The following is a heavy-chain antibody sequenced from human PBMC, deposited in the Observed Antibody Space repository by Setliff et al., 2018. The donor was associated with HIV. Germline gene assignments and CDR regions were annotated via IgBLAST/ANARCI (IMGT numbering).Heavy chain of an antibody. CDR2: IKKSSDGGKT. V-gene: IGHV3-15*01. CDR1: GFTFSNAW. D-gene: IGHD2-21*01. Sequence: GGSLRLSCAASGFTFSNAWMSWVRQAPGKGLEWLGRIKKSSDGGKTDYASPVKGRFTISRDDSKNTLYLQMNSLKTDDTGVYFCATDNGPSYSMDIWGQGTTVTVSS. CDR3: ATDNGPSYSMDI. J-gene: IGHJ6*02.